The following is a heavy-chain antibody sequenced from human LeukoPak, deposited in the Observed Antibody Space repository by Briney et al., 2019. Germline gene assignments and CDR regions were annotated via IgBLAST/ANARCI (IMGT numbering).Heavy chain of an antibody. J-gene: IGHJ4*02. CDR2: FDPEDGET. Sequence: GASVKVSCKVSGYTLTELSMHWVRQAPGKGLEWMGGFDPEDGETIYAQKFQGRVTMTEDTSTDTAYMELSSLRSEDTAVYYCATAPWGGEAVAGSGYFDYWGQGTLVTVSS. CDR1: GYTLTELS. CDR3: ATAPWGGEAVAGSGYFDY. V-gene: IGHV1-24*01. D-gene: IGHD6-19*01.